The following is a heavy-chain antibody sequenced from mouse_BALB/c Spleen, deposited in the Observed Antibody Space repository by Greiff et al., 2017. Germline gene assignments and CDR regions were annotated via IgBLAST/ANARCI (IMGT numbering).Heavy chain of an antibody. D-gene: IGHD4-1*01. CDR2: INPSSGYT. J-gene: IGHJ4*01. CDR3: AWRSGWDNYAMDD. CDR1: GYTFTSYT. Sequence: QVQLKESAAELARPGASVKMSCKASGYTFTSYTMHWVKQRPGQGLEWIGYINPSSGYTEYNQKFKDKTTLTADKSSSTAYMQLSSLTSEDSAVYYCAWRSGWDNYAMDDWGEGTSVTVSS. V-gene: IGHV1-4*02.